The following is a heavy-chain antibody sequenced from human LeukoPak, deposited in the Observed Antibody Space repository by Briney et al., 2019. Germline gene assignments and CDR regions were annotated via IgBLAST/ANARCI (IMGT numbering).Heavy chain of an antibody. Sequence: GGSLRLSCAASGFTFSSYSMNWVSQAPGKGLEWVSSISSSSSYIYYADSVKGRFTISRDNAKNSLYLQMNSLRAEDTAVYYCARDRRGAAAFGYWGQGTLVTVSS. V-gene: IGHV3-21*01. CDR3: ARDRRGAAAFGY. J-gene: IGHJ4*02. CDR2: ISSSSSYI. D-gene: IGHD6-13*01. CDR1: GFTFSSYS.